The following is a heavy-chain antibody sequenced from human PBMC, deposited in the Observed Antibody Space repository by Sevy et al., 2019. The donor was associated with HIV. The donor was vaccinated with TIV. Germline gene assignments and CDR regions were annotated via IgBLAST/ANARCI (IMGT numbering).Heavy chain of an antibody. V-gene: IGHV3-23*01. CDR2: ISGSGRFT. Sequence: GGSLRLSCSASEFTFSSYAMSWVRQAPGKGLEWVSSISGSGRFTYYADFVEGRFIISRDNSKNTLSLQMNSLRVEDTAVYYCAKGFCSGATCPRDYYYYGMDVWGQGTTVTVSS. CDR3: AKGFCSGATCPRDYYYYGMDV. D-gene: IGHD2-15*01. CDR1: EFTFSSYA. J-gene: IGHJ6*02.